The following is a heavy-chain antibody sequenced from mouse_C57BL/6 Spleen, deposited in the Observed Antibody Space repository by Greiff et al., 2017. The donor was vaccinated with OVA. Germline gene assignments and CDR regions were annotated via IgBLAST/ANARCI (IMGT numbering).Heavy chain of an antibody. CDR2: ISYDGSN. CDR3: ARSRNYLAY. D-gene: IGHD2-1*01. Sequence: EVKLQESGPGLVKPSQSLSLSCSVTGYSITSGYYWNWIRQFPGNKLEWMGYISYDGSNNYNPTLKNRISITRDTSTHQFFLKLNSVTTEDTATYYCARSRNYLAYWGQGTLVTVSA. J-gene: IGHJ3*01. CDR1: GYSITSGYY. V-gene: IGHV3-6*01.